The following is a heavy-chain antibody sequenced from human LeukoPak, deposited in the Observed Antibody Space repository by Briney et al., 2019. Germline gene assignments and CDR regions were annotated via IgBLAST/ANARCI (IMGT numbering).Heavy chain of an antibody. D-gene: IGHD3-3*01. V-gene: IGHV1-69*13. CDR1: GGTFSSYA. J-gene: IGHJ4*02. Sequence: SVKVXXXASGGTFSSYAISWVRQAPGQGLEWMGGIIPIFGTANYAQKFQGRVTITADESTSTAYMELSSLRSEDTAVYYCARHNYDFWSGSDYWGQGTLVTVSS. CDR2: IIPIFGTA. CDR3: ARHNYDFWSGSDY.